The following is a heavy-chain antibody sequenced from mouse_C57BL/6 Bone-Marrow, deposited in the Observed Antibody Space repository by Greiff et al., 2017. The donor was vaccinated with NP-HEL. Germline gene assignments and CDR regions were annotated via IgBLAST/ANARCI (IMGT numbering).Heavy chain of an antibody. CDR1: GFNIKDYY. J-gene: IGHJ4*01. CDR3: ARYYGSSSPYYAMDY. D-gene: IGHD1-1*01. Sequence: EVQLQESGAELVKPGASVKLSCTASGFNIKDYYMHWVKQRTEQGLEWIGRIDPEDGETKYAPKFQGKATRTADTSSNTAYLQLSSLTSEDTAVYYCARYYGSSSPYYAMDYWGQGTSVTVSS. CDR2: IDPEDGET. V-gene: IGHV14-2*01.